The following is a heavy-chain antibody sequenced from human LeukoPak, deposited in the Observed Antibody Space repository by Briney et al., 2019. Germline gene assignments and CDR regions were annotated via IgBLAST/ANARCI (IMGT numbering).Heavy chain of an antibody. CDR3: ANLGSSELRVPASQGN. CDR2: ISGDGRGT. D-gene: IGHD2-2*01. Sequence: GGSLRLSCAASGFIFTDYWMHWVRQGPGKELVWVARISGDGRGTTYADSVKGRFTISRDNSKNTVFLQMNSLRVEDTAVYYCANLGSSELRVPASQGNWGQGTLVTVSS. CDR1: GFIFTDYW. J-gene: IGHJ4*02. V-gene: IGHV3-74*01.